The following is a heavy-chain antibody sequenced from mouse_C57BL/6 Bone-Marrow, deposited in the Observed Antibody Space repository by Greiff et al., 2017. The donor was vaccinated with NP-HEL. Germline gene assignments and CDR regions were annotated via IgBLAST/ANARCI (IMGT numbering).Heavy chain of an antibody. CDR1: GFTFSDYY. V-gene: IGHV5-16*01. J-gene: IGHJ4*01. CDR2: INYDGSST. Sequence: EVKVVESEGGLVQPGSSMKLSCTASGFTFSDYYMAWVRQVPEKGLEWVANINYDGSSTYYLDSLKSRFIISRDNAKNILYLQMSSLKSEDTATYYCARDPLAMDYWGQGTSVTVSS. CDR3: ARDPLAMDY.